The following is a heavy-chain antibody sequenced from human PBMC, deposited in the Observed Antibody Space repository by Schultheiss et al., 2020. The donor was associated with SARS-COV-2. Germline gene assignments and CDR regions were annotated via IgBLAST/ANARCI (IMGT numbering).Heavy chain of an antibody. Sequence: SETLSLTCTVSGGSISSYYWSWIRQPPGKGLEWIGYIYYSGSTNYNPSLKSRVTISVDTSKNQFSLKLSSVTAADTAVYYCASYDFWSGYYTADYWCQGTLVTVSS. CDR3: ASYDFWSGYYTADY. CDR2: IYYSGST. J-gene: IGHJ4*02. D-gene: IGHD3-3*01. CDR1: GGSISSYY. V-gene: IGHV4-59*01.